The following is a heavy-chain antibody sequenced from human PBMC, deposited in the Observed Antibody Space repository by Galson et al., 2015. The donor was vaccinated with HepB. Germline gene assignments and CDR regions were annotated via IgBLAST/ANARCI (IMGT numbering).Heavy chain of an antibody. CDR1: GFTFSTFG. V-gene: IGHV3-21*03. Sequence: SLRLSCAASGFTFSTFGMTWVRQAPGKGLEWVSVIGRDLNYIHYADSVKCRFITSRDNSKNTVYLQMNSVSVEDSGVYYCARDAREWAGDYWGQGTRVTGSS. CDR2: IGRDLNYI. CDR3: ARDAREWAGDY. D-gene: IGHD3-3*01. J-gene: IGHJ4*02.